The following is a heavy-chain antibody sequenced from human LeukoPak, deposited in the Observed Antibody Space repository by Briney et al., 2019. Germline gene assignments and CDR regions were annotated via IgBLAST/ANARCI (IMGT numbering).Heavy chain of an antibody. Sequence: GGSLRLSCAASGFTFSSYSMNWVRQAPGKGLERVSSISSSSSYIYYADSVKGRFTISRDNAKNSLYLQMNSLRAEDTAVYYCARVYYDSSGYYRGDYYGMDVWGQGTTVTVSS. J-gene: IGHJ6*02. CDR2: ISSSSSYI. D-gene: IGHD3-22*01. CDR1: GFTFSSYS. CDR3: ARVYYDSSGYYRGDYYGMDV. V-gene: IGHV3-21*01.